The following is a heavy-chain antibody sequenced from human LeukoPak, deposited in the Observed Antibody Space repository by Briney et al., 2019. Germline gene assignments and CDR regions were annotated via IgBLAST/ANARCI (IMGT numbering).Heavy chain of an antibody. CDR1: GFTFSTYS. D-gene: IGHD2-15*01. V-gene: IGHV3-48*01. CDR2: ISSSSSTM. Sequence: PGGSLRLSCAASGFTFSTYSMNWVRQTPGKGLEWISYISSSSSTMYYADSVKGRFSISRDNAKNSLYLQMNSLRAEDTAVYYCARSDCSEGSCKEGGGYWGQGTLVTVSS. CDR3: ARSDCSEGSCKEGGGY. J-gene: IGHJ4*02.